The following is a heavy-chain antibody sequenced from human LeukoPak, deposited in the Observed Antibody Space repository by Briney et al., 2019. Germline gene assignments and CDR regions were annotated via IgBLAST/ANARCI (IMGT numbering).Heavy chain of an antibody. CDR3: ARDSSGYYSVAHAFDI. V-gene: IGHV1-18*01. D-gene: IGHD3-22*01. CDR2: ISAYNGNT. J-gene: IGHJ3*02. CDR1: GYTFTSYG. Sequence: ASVKVSCKASGYTFTSYGISWVRQAPGQGLEWMGWISAYNGNTNYAQKFQGRVTITADESTSTAYMELSSLRSEDTAVYYCARDSSGYYSVAHAFDIWGQGTMVTVSS.